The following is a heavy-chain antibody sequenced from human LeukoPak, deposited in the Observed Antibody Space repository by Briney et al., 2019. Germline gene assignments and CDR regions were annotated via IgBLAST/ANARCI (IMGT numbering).Heavy chain of an antibody. V-gene: IGHV3-7*01. CDR2: IKYDGSEN. CDR3: ANGQGYYFDY. J-gene: IGHJ4*02. Sequence: GGSLRLSCAASRFTFSRYWMSWVRQAPGKGLEWVANIKYDGSENYYVDSVTGRFTISRDNAKNSLYLQMNSLRAEDTAVYYCANGQGYYFDYWGQGTLVTVSS. CDR1: RFTFSRYW.